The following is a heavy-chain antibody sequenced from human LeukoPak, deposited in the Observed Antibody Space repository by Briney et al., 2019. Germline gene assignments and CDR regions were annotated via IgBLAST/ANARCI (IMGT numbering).Heavy chain of an antibody. D-gene: IGHD2-15*01. CDR2: IYYSGST. CDR1: GGSISSYY. CDR3: ARGVVVAAFDP. J-gene: IGHJ5*02. Sequence: ASETLSLTCTVSGGSISSYYWSWIRQPPGKGLEWIGYIYYSGSTNYNPSLKSRVTISVDTSKNQFSLKLSSVTAADTAVYYCARGVVVAAFDPWGQGTLVTVSS. V-gene: IGHV4-59*12.